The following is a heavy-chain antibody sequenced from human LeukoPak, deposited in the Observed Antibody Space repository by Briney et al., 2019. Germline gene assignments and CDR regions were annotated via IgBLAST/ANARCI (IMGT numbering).Heavy chain of an antibody. Sequence: GASVKVSCKASGYTFTGYYMHWVRQAPGQGLEWMGGINPDSGGTNYAQKFQGRVTMTRDTSISTAYMELSRLRFDDTAVYYCARGATVTTAYFDYWGQGTLVTVSS. CDR3: ARGATVTTAYFDY. D-gene: IGHD4-17*01. CDR2: INPDSGGT. J-gene: IGHJ4*02. V-gene: IGHV1-2*02. CDR1: GYTFTGYY.